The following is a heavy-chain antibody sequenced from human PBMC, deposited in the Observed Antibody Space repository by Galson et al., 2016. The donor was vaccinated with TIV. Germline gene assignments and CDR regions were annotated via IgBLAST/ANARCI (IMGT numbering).Heavy chain of an antibody. CDR1: GFLLSRSRMC. V-gene: IGHV2-70*11. J-gene: IGHJ6*02. D-gene: IGHD6-19*01. CDR3: ARASSDYFYNYGMDV. Sequence: PALVKPTQTLTLTCTFSGFLLSRSRMCVTWMRQPPGKALEWLARIDGDDDTYYNNFLATRLFITKDTSRNQVVLTLTNLDPADTATYYCARASSDYFYNYGMDVWGQGTTVTVS. CDR2: IDGDDDT.